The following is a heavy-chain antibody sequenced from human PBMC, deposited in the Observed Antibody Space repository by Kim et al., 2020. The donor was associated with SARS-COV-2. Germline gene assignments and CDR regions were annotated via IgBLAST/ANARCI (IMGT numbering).Heavy chain of an antibody. CDR3: ARGGDILTGYYIDNWFDP. D-gene: IGHD3-9*01. CDR2: IWYDGSNK. V-gene: IGHV3-33*01. J-gene: IGHJ5*02. CDR1: GFTFSSYG. Sequence: GGSLRLSCAASGFTFSSYGMHWVRQAPGKGLEWVAVIWYDGSNKYYADSVKGRFTISRDNSKNTLYLQMNSLRAEDTAVYYCARGGDILTGYYIDNWFDPWGQGTLVTVSS.